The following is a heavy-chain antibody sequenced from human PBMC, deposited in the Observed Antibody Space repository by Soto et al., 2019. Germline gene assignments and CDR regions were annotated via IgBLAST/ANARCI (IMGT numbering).Heavy chain of an antibody. CDR2: IKQGGSEK. J-gene: IGHJ5*02. V-gene: IGHV3-7*05. D-gene: IGHD1-26*01. Sequence: EVHLVESGGGLVQPGGSLRLSCAASGFTYSSFWMSWVRQAPGQGLEWVANIKQGGSEKYYVDSVKGRFTISRDNAKNSLYLQMSSLSAEDTAVYYCARDQWGYFISWGQGTLVTVSS. CDR3: ARDQWGYFIS. CDR1: GFTYSSFW.